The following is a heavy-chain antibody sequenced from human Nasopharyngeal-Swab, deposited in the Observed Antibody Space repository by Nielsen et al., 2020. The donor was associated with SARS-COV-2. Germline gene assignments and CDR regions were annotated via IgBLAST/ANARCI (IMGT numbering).Heavy chain of an antibody. J-gene: IGHJ5*02. D-gene: IGHD3-22*01. V-gene: IGHV1-24*01. CDR3: ATSPPLLPMGRHWFDP. Sequence: ASVKVSCKVSGYTLTELSMHWVRQAPGKGLEWMGGFDPEDGETIYAQKFQGRVTMTEDTSTETAYMELSSLRSEDTAVYYFATSPPLLPMGRHWFDPWGQGTLVTVSS. CDR1: GYTLTELS. CDR2: FDPEDGET.